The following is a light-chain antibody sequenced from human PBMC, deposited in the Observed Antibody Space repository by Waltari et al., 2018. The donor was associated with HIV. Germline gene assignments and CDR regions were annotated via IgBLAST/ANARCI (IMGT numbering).Light chain of an antibody. J-gene: IGLJ1*01. CDR2: EVN. V-gene: IGLV2-8*01. Sequence: QSALAQPPSASGSLGQSVTISCTGTSDNIGYYNYVSWFQQHPGKPPKVIIYEVNTRPSGVPDRFYGSKSGNTASLTVSGLQAEDEAVYYCYSYAGANTFIFGTGTKVIVL. CDR3: YSYAGANTFI. CDR1: SDNIGYYNY.